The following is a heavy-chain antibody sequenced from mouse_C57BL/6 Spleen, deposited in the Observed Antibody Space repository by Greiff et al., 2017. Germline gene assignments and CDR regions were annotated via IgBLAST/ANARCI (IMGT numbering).Heavy chain of an antibody. CDR2: IHPSDSDT. V-gene: IGHV1-74*01. CDR3: ARAGRYDGNVRFDD. Sequence: QVQLKQPGAELVKPGASVKVSCKASGYTFTSYWMHWVKQRPGQGLEWIGRIHPSDSDTNYNQKFKGKATVTVDKSSSTAYMQLSSLTSEDSAVDYCARAGRYDGNVRFDDWGQGTTLTVSS. CDR1: GYTFTSYW. J-gene: IGHJ2*01. D-gene: IGHD2-1*01.